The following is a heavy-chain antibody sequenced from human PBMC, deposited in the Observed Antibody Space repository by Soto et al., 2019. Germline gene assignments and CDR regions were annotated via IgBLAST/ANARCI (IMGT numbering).Heavy chain of an antibody. Sequence: QVTLKESGPVLVKPTETLTLTCTVSGFSLSNARMGVSWIRQPPGKALEWLAHIFSNDETSYSTSLKSRLTISKDTSKSQVVLTLTNMDPVNTATYYCARKYTATPSADYGMDVWGQGTTVTVSS. CDR2: IFSNDET. CDR3: ARKYTATPSADYGMDV. J-gene: IGHJ6*02. D-gene: IGHD2-2*02. CDR1: GFSLSNARMG. V-gene: IGHV2-26*01.